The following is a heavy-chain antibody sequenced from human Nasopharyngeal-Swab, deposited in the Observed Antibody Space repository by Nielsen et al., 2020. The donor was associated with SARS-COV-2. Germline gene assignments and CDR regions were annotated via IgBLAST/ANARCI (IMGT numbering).Heavy chain of an antibody. D-gene: IGHD2-15*01. CDR2: INPSGGSA. Sequence: ASVKVSCKASGYSFTSYHMYFVRQAPGQGLEWMGIINPSGGSATYAQRFQGKVTMTRDTSTSTVYMELSSLRSEDTAVYYCARDLPYIGWDYWGQGTLVTVSS. CDR3: ARDLPYIGWDY. V-gene: IGHV1-46*01. CDR1: GYSFTSYH. J-gene: IGHJ4*02.